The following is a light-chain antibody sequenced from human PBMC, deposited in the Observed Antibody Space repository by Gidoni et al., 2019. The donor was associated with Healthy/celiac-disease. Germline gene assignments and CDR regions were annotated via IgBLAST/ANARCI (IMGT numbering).Light chain of an antibody. CDR3: QQRSNWPSYT. CDR2: DAS. J-gene: IGKJ2*01. V-gene: IGKV3-11*01. Sequence: ETVLTQSPATLSLSPGERATLSCRASQSVSSYLAWYQQKPGQAPRLLIYDASNRATGIPARFSGSESGADLTLTISSLEPEDFAVYYCQQRSNWPSYTFGQGTKLEIK. CDR1: QSVSSY.